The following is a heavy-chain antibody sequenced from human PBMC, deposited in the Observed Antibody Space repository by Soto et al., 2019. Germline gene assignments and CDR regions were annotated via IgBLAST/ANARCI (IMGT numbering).Heavy chain of an antibody. CDR2: ISYDGSKT. CDR1: GFTFSSYG. Sequence: QVHLVESGGGVVQPGRSLRLSCAASGFTFSSYGMHWVRQAPGKGLEWVALISYDGSKTFYAESVKGRFTISRDNSMNTLYLQMHSLRPADTALYYCVRDTIAGTQHWLDSWGQGALVTVSS. J-gene: IGHJ5*01. D-gene: IGHD6-13*01. V-gene: IGHV3-30*03. CDR3: VRDTIAGTQHWLDS.